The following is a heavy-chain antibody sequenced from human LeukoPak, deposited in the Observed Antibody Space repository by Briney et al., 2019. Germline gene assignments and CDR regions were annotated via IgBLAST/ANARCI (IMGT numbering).Heavy chain of an antibody. V-gene: IGHV3-33*06. CDR2: IWFDGSDK. Sequence: GGSLRLSCAASGLSFSSYGMHWVRQAPGKGLEWVAVIWFDGSDKYYAESVKGRFTISRDNSKNTLYLQMDSLRAEDTAVYYCAKVGRQLSFDQWGQGTLVTVSS. J-gene: IGHJ5*02. CDR3: AKVGRQLSFDQ. D-gene: IGHD5-18*01. CDR1: GLSFSSYG.